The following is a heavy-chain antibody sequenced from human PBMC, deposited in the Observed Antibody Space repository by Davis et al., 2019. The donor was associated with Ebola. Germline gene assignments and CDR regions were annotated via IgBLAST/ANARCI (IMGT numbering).Heavy chain of an antibody. V-gene: IGHV3-73*01. J-gene: IGHJ4*02. CDR3: MGSGAAGDY. CDR1: GFTFSGSA. Sequence: GESLKISCAASGFTFSGSAMHWVRQASGKGLEWVGRIRSKANSYATAYAASVKGRFTISRDASKNRAYLQMNSLKTEDTAVYYCMGSGAAGDYWGQGTLVTVSS. CDR2: IRSKANSYAT. D-gene: IGHD3-10*01.